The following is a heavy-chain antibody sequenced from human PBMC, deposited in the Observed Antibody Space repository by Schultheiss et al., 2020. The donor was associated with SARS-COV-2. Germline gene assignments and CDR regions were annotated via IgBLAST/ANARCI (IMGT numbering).Heavy chain of an antibody. CDR1: GFTFDDYA. CDR3: ARERMSYNGMDV. D-gene: IGHD3-16*01. V-gene: IGHV3-9*01. J-gene: IGHJ6*02. Sequence: GGSLRLSCAASGFTFDDYAMHWVRQAPGKGLEWVSGISWNSGSIGYADSVKGRFTISRDNAKNSLYLQMNSLRAEDTAVYYCARERMSYNGMDVWGQGTTVTVSS. CDR2: ISWNSGSI.